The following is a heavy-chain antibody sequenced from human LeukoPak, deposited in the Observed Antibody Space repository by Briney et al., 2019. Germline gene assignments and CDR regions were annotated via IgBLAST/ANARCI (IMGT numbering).Heavy chain of an antibody. CDR2: INLVGDTR. J-gene: IGHJ4*02. Sequence: GGSLRLSCAASGFNFEDYGMSWIRQVPGKWLEGVSGINLVGDTRIADSVKGRFTISRDNAKNSLYLQMDSLRAEDMALYYCVRGGHITSWYPDSWGQGALVTVSS. V-gene: IGHV3-20*04. D-gene: IGHD6-13*01. CDR1: GFNFEDYG. CDR3: VRGGHITSWYPDS.